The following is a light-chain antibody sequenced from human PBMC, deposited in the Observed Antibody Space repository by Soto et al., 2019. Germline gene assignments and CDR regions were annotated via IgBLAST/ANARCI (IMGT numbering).Light chain of an antibody. J-gene: IGKJ5*01. Sequence: EIVMTQSPATLSMSPGERATLSCRASQSVSSNLAWYQQKPGQAPRLLIYGASTRATGIPARFSGSGSGTEFSLTISSLQSEDFAVYYCQQYNNWPPSITFGQGTRLAIK. V-gene: IGKV3-15*01. CDR1: QSVSSN. CDR2: GAS. CDR3: QQYNNWPPSIT.